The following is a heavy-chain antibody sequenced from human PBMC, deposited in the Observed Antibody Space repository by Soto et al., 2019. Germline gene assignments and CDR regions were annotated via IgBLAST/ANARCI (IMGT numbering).Heavy chain of an antibody. Sequence: GESLKISCKGSGYSSTWHWIGLVRQMPGKGLEWMGIIYPGDSDTRYSPSFQGQATISADKSINTAYLQWSRLKASDTAMYYCARSPTLQLVHPGYFDYWGQGTLVTVSS. D-gene: IGHD1-1*01. CDR1: GYSSTWHW. J-gene: IGHJ4*02. V-gene: IGHV5-51*01. CDR2: IYPGDSDT. CDR3: ARSPTLQLVHPGYFDY.